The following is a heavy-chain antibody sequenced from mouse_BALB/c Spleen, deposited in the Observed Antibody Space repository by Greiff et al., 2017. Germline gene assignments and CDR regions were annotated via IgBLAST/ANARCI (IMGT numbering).Heavy chain of an antibody. CDR2: IDPYNGGT. CDR1: GYAFTSYN. V-gene: IGHV1S135*01. CDR3: ARGYPYGNLYYYAMDY. J-gene: IGHJ4*01. Sequence: EVQLVESGPELVKPGASVKVSCKASGYAFTSYNMYWVKQSHGKSLEWIGYIDPYNGGTSYNQKFKGKATLTVDKSSSTAYMHLNSLTSEDSAVYYCARGYPYGNLYYYAMDYWGQGTSVTVSS. D-gene: IGHD2-10*02.